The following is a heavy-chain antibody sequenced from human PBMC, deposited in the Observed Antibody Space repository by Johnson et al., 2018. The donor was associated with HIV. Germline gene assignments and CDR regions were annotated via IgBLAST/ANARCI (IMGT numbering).Heavy chain of an antibody. Sequence: QMMLVESGGGVFQPGRSLRLSCAASGFTFSSYAMHWVRQAPGKGLEWVAVISYDGSNKYYADSVKGRFTISRDNSKNTLYLQMNSLRAEDTAVYYCARDSNRYAFDIWGQGTMVTVSS. J-gene: IGHJ3*02. CDR2: ISYDGSNK. V-gene: IGHV3-30*14. CDR1: GFTFSSYA. CDR3: ARDSNRYAFDI. D-gene: IGHD2-8*01.